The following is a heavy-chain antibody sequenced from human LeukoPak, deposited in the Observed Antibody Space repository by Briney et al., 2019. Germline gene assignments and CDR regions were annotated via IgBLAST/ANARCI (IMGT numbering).Heavy chain of an antibody. Sequence: GESLQISCQGSGYSFTSYWIAWVRPMPGKGLEWMGIIYPGDSDTRYSPSFQGQVTISADKSISTAYLQWSSLKASDTAMYYCARRAHGDYNNWFDSWGQGSLVTVSS. CDR1: GYSFTSYW. J-gene: IGHJ5*01. CDR2: IYPGDSDT. CDR3: ARRAHGDYNNWFDS. V-gene: IGHV5-51*01. D-gene: IGHD4-17*01.